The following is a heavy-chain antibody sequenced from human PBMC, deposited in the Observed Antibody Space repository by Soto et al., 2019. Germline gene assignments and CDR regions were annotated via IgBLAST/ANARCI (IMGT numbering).Heavy chain of an antibody. CDR2: MNPNSGYI. CDR1: GYTFTPHD. D-gene: IGHD2-15*01. J-gene: IGHJ4*02. V-gene: IGHV1-8*01. CDR3: ARGLYCSGGTCSDS. Sequence: QVQLVQSGAEVKRPGASVKVSCKASGYTFTPHDINWVRQATGQGLAWMGRMNPNSGYIDFAQRFQGRLTMTTNTSISTAYMELSSLRSDDTAIYYCARGLYCSGGTCSDSWGQGTLVIVSS.